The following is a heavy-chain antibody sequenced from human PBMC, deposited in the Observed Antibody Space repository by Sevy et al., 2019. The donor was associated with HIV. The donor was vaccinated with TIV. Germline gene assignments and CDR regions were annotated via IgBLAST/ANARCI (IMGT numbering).Heavy chain of an antibody. V-gene: IGHV4-39*01. CDR1: GGSISISSYY. CDR2: FYYSEST. Sequence: SETLSLTCTVSGGSISISSYYWGWIRQPSGKGLEWIGSFYYSESTYYNPSLKSRVTISVDTSKNQFSLKLSSVTAAXXAVXYCXRAFRAVAGSYYFDYWGQGTLVTVSS. J-gene: IGHJ4*02. CDR3: XRAFRAVAGSYYFDY. D-gene: IGHD6-19*01.